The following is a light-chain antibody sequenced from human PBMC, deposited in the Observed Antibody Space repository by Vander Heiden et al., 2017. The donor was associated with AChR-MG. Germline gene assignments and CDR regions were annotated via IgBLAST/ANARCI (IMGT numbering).Light chain of an antibody. Sequence: FTQSAAALSWSPMERAALSCRTSQSVSSSYLAWYQHRPGQAPRLLIYGTSSRATGIPDRFSGSGSGTDFTLTISRLEPEDFAAYYCQQYNSAPLTFGGGTKVEIK. CDR3: QQYNSAPLT. V-gene: IGKV3-20*01. CDR2: GTS. CDR1: QSVSSSY. J-gene: IGKJ4*01.